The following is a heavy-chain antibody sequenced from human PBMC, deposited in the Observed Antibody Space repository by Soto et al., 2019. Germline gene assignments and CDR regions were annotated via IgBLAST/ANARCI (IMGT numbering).Heavy chain of an antibody. J-gene: IGHJ5*02. CDR3: GRVVGYGDVVDP. CDR2: IKEDGTTE. Sequence: EVYLVESGGGLVQPGESLRLSCAASGFTFSKYWMNWVRQAPGKGLQWVANIKEDGTTESYSDSVKGRFTISRDNAKNLLYLQMYSLRVDDTAVYYCGRVVGYGDVVDPWAREPWSPCHQ. CDR1: GFTFSKYW. V-gene: IGHV3-7*03. D-gene: IGHD4-17*01.